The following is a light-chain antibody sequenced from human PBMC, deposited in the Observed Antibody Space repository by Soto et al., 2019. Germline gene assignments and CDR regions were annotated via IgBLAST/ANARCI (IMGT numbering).Light chain of an antibody. V-gene: IGLV2-14*01. CDR1: SSDVGGYNY. J-gene: IGLJ2*01. CDR3: SSYTTTNIVV. Sequence: QSALTQPASVSGSPGQSITISCTGTSSDVGGYNYVSWYQHHPGEAPKLLIYEVNNRPSGVSSRFSGSKSGNTASLIVSGLQAEDEADYYCSSYTTTNIVVFGGGTQLTVL. CDR2: EVN.